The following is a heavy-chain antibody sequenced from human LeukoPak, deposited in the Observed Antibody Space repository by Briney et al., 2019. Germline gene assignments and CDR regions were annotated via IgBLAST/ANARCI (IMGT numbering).Heavy chain of an antibody. CDR2: ISSSSYI. Sequence: TGGSLRLSCAASGFTFSSYSMNWVRQAPGKGLEWVSSISSSSYIYYADSVKGRFTISRDNAKNSLYLQMNSLRAEDTAVYYCASHNYYDSSGHYFDYWGQGTLVTVSS. CDR1: GFTFSSYS. V-gene: IGHV3-21*01. CDR3: ASHNYYDSSGHYFDY. J-gene: IGHJ4*02. D-gene: IGHD3-22*01.